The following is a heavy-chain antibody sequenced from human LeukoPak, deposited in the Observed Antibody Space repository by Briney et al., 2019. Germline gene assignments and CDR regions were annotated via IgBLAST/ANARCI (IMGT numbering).Heavy chain of an antibody. CDR3: ARVPTTGYSNYFDY. D-gene: IGHD3-9*01. CDR1: GFTFSSFW. CDR2: VNSDGSDI. Sequence: PGGSLRLSCAASGFTFSSFWMHWVRQVPGKGLVWVSRVNSDGSDIVYADSVQGRFTISRDNAKNSLYLQMNSLRAEDTAVYYCARVPTTGYSNYFDYWGQGTLVTVSS. V-gene: IGHV3-74*01. J-gene: IGHJ4*02.